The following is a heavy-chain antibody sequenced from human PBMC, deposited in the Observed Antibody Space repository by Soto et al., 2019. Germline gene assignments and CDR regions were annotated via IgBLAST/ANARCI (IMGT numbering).Heavy chain of an antibody. CDR2: IIPILGIA. V-gene: IGHV1-69*08. Sequence: QVQLVQSGAEVKKPGSSVKVSCKASGGTFSSYTISWVRQAPGQGLEWMGRIIPILGIANYAQKFQGRVTITADKSTSTAYMELSSLRSEDTAVYYCARDMVRTFDYWGQGTLVTVSS. CDR3: ARDMVRTFDY. J-gene: IGHJ4*02. D-gene: IGHD3-10*01. CDR1: GGTFSSYT.